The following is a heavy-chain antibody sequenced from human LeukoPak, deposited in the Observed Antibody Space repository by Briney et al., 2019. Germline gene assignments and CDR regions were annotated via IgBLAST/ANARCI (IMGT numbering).Heavy chain of an antibody. J-gene: IGHJ5*02. CDR1: GFTFSSYG. CDR2: ISYDGSKK. Sequence: GRSLRLSCAASGFTFSSYGMHWVRQAPGKGLEWVAVISYDGSKKYYADSVKGRFTISRDNSKNTLYLQMNSLRAEDTAVYYCARGVLLVGATLGNWFDPWGQGTLVTVSS. CDR3: ARGVLLVGATLGNWFDP. V-gene: IGHV3-30*03. D-gene: IGHD1-26*01.